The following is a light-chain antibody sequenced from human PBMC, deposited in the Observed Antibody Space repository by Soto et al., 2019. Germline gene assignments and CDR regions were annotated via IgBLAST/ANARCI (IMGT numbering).Light chain of an antibody. CDR3: QHYDNLPYT. Sequence: DIQMTQALSSLSASVGDRVTITCQASQDISNYLSWSQHKPGKPPKLLIYEASSLQTGVPSRFSGSGSGTHFTFTISSLQPEDIATYYCQHYDNLPYTFGRGTKLEIK. J-gene: IGKJ2*01. CDR1: QDISNY. V-gene: IGKV1-33*01. CDR2: EAS.